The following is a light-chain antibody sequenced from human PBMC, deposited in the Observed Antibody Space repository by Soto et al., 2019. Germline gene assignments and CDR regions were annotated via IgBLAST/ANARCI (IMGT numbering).Light chain of an antibody. CDR2: ETS. V-gene: IGKV1-5*03. CDR1: QSISSW. J-gene: IGKJ4*01. CDR3: HQYTSFPLT. Sequence: DVQMTQSPSTLSASVGDRVTITSRASQSISSWLAWYQQKPAKAPNLLIYETSNLESGVPSRFSGSGSGTEFTLTISSLQPDDFATYFCHQYTSFPLTFGGGTKVEI.